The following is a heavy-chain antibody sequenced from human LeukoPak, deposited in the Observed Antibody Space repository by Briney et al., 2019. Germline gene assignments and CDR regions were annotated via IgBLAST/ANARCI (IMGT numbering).Heavy chain of an antibody. CDR1: GYTFTGYY. CDR3: ARAAGIIGDAFDI. CDR2: INPNSGGT. Sequence: ASVKVSCKASGYTFTGYYMHWVRQAPGQGLEWMGWINPNSGGTNYAQKFQGRVTMTRDTSISTAYMELSRLRSDDTAVYYCARAAGIIGDAFDIWRQGTMVTVSS. V-gene: IGHV1-2*02. D-gene: IGHD3-10*01. J-gene: IGHJ3*02.